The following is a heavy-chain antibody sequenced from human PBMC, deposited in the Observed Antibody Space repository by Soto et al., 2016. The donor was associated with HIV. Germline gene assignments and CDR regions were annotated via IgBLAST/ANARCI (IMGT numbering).Heavy chain of an antibody. J-gene: IGHJ4*02. CDR1: GSTFDDYA. V-gene: IGHV3-43D*04. Sequence: EVQLVESGGVVVQPGGSLRLSCAASGSTFDDYAMHWVRQAPGKGLEWVSLISWDGGSTYYADSVKGRFTISRDNSKNSLYLQMNSLRAEDTALYYCAKDRGDCSGGSCYSFDYWGQGTLVTVSS. D-gene: IGHD2-15*01. CDR3: AKDRGDCSGGSCYSFDY. CDR2: ISWDGGST.